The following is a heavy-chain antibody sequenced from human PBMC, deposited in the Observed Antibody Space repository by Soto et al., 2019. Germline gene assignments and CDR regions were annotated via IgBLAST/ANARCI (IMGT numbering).Heavy chain of an antibody. J-gene: IGHJ4*02. V-gene: IGHV3-30-3*01. D-gene: IGHD3-22*01. Sequence: QVQLVESGGGVVQPGRSLRLSCAASGFTFSSYAMHWVRQAPGKGLEWVAVISYDGSNKYYADSVKGRFTISRDNSKNTLYLQMNSLRAEDTAVYYCARVAGRYDSSGYYYDYWGQGTLVTVSS. CDR2: ISYDGSNK. CDR3: ARVAGRYDSSGYYYDY. CDR1: GFTFSSYA.